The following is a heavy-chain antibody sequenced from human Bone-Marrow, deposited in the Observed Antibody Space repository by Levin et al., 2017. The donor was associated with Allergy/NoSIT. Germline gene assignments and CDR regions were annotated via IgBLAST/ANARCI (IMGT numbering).Heavy chain of an antibody. CDR1: GFTFSSYG. J-gene: IGHJ6*04. V-gene: IGHV3-33*01. Sequence: GGSLRLSCAASGFTFSSYGMHWVRQAPGKGLEWVAVIWYDGSNKYYADSVKGRFTISRDNSKNTLYLQMNSLRAEDTAVYYCASHCSSTSCYGSGGGDVWGKGTTVTVSS. D-gene: IGHD2-2*01. CDR2: IWYDGSNK. CDR3: ASHCSSTSCYGSGGGDV.